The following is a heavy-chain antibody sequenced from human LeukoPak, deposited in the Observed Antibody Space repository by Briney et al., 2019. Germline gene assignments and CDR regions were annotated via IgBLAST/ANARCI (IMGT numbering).Heavy chain of an antibody. CDR2: ISGDGGST. CDR1: GFTFDDYA. CDR3: AIRGHSSSWYYFDY. Sequence: TGGSLRLSCAASGFTFDDYAMHWVRQAPGKGLEWVSLISGDGGSTYYADSVKGRFTISRDNSKNSLYLQMNSLRTEDTALYYCAIRGHSSSWYYFDYWGQGTLVTVSS. V-gene: IGHV3-43*02. J-gene: IGHJ4*02. D-gene: IGHD6-13*01.